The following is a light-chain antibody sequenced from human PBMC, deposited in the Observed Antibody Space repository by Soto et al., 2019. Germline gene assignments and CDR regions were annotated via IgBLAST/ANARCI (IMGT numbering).Light chain of an antibody. CDR3: QQYSSLPRT. Sequence: DIRLTQSQSSLPASVGDRVTIPCQANQDSSNYLDWYQQKPGKAHKLLIYGAYNRATGIQARFSGSGSGTEFTFTISSLQPADIAAYYCQQYSSLPRTFGEGTKVDIK. CDR1: QDSSNY. CDR2: GAY. J-gene: IGKJ4*01. V-gene: IGKV1-33*01.